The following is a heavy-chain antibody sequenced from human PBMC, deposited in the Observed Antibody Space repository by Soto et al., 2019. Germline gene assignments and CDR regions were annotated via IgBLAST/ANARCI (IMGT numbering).Heavy chain of an antibody. V-gene: IGHV4-31*03. CDR2: IYYSGST. J-gene: IGHJ3*02. CDR1: GGCISSGGYY. Sequence: SETLSLTCTVSGGCISSGGYYWSWIRQHPGKGLEWIGYIYYSGSTYYNPSLKSRVTISVDTSKNQFSLKLSSVTAADTAVYYCARTSTVTTRLLGAFDIWGQGTMVTVSS. CDR3: ARTSTVTTRLLGAFDI. D-gene: IGHD4-4*01.